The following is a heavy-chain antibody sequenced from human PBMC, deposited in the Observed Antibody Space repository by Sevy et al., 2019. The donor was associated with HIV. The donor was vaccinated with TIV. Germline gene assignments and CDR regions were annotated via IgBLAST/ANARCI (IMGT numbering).Heavy chain of an antibody. CDR1: GFTFSSYG. CDR3: ARSKQQHPYYYYGMDV. CDR2: IWYDRSNK. V-gene: IGHV3-33*01. J-gene: IGHJ6*02. D-gene: IGHD6-13*01. Sequence: GGSLRLSCAASGFTFSSYGMHRVRQAPRKGLEWVAVIWYDRSNKYYADSVKGRFTISRDNSKNTLYLQMNRLRAEDTAVYYCARSKQQHPYYYYGMDVWGQGTTVTVSS.